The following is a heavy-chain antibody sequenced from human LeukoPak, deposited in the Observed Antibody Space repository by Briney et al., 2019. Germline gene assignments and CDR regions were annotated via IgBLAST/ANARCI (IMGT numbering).Heavy chain of an antibody. V-gene: IGHV1-18*01. J-gene: IGHJ4*02. CDR2: INCYNGDT. Sequence: ASVKVSCKTSGYTFTSYGISWVRQAPGQGLEWMGWINCYNGDTRYAQNLQGRVTMTTDTSTSTAYMELRSLRSDDTAVYYCARAPTVTTRVDFWGQGTLVTASS. CDR3: ARAPTVTTRVDF. CDR1: GYTFTSYG. D-gene: IGHD4-17*01.